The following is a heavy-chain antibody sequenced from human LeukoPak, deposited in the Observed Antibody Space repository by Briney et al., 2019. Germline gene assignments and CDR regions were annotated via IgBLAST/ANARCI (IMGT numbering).Heavy chain of an antibody. V-gene: IGHV1-18*01. CDR2: ISAYNGNT. Sequence: ASVTVSCKASGYTFTSYGISWVRQAPGQGVEGMGWISAYNGNTNYAQKLQGRVTMTTDTSTSTAYMELRSLRSDDTAVYYCARDEGATTNFDYWGQGTLVTVSS. CDR3: ARDEGATTNFDY. J-gene: IGHJ4*02. CDR1: GYTFTSYG. D-gene: IGHD1-26*01.